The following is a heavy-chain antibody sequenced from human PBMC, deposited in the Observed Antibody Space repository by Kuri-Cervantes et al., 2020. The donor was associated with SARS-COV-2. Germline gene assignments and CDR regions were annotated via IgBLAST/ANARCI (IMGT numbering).Heavy chain of an antibody. D-gene: IGHD3-10*01. CDR2: INHSGST. J-gene: IGHJ6*03. CDR1: GGSFSGYY. CDR3: ARQHLWYYMDV. Sequence: SQTLSLTCAVYGGSFSGYYWSWIRQPPGKGLEWIGEINHSGSTNYNPSLKSRVTISVDTSKNQFSLKLSSVTAADTAVYYCARQHLWYYMDVWGKGTTVTVSS. V-gene: IGHV4-34*01.